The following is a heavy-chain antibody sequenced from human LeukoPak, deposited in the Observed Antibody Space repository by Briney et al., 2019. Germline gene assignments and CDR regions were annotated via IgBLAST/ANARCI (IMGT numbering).Heavy chain of an antibody. CDR3: ARAAYIGTTYYYYYMDV. D-gene: IGHD1-26*01. CDR2: VYYSGST. Sequence: PSETLSLTCTVSGGSISSYYWNWIRQPPGEGLGWIGYVYYSGSTNYNPSLKSRVTISVDTSKNQFSLNLTSVTAADAAVYYCARAAYIGTTYYYYYMDVWGKGTTVTVSS. J-gene: IGHJ6*03. V-gene: IGHV4-59*01. CDR1: GGSISSYY.